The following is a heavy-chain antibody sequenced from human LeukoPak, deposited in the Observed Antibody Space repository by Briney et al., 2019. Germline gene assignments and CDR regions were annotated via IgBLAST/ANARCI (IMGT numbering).Heavy chain of an antibody. Sequence: GGSLRLSCVASGFNFGSYAMSWVRQAPGKGLEWVSYISTSSGPINYADSVKGRFTISRDNAKNSLYLQINSLRDEDTAMYYCARGYAGGLDYFDFWGQGTLVTVSS. CDR2: ISTSSGPI. CDR3: ARGYAGGLDYFDF. V-gene: IGHV3-48*02. D-gene: IGHD3-10*01. J-gene: IGHJ4*02. CDR1: GFNFGSYA.